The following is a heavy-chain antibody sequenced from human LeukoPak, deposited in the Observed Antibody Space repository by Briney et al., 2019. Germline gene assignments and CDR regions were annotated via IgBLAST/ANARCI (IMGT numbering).Heavy chain of an antibody. D-gene: IGHD2-15*01. Sequence: GASVKVSCKASGYTFTSYDINWVRQATGQGLEWMGWMNPNSGNTGYAQKFQGRVTMTRDTSTSTVYMELSSLRSEDTAVYYCAREGWYFDYWGQGTLVTVSS. CDR3: AREGWYFDY. CDR1: GYTFTSYD. J-gene: IGHJ4*02. CDR2: MNPNSGNT. V-gene: IGHV1-8*02.